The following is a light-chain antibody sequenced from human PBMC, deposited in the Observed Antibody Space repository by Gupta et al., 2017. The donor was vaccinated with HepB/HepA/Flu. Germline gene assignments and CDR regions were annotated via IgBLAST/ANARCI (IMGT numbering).Light chain of an antibody. CDR2: HAS. CDR1: QAISVN. J-gene: IGKJ1*01. Sequence: EIVLAKSPVNGSVSPGERATLSCRASQAISVNLAWYQQKFGQAPRLLIYHASARAADIPARFSGSGSGTEFTLTISSLQSEDFAIYYCQQYENWPGTFGQGSKVEIK. CDR3: QQYENWPGT. V-gene: IGKV3-15*01.